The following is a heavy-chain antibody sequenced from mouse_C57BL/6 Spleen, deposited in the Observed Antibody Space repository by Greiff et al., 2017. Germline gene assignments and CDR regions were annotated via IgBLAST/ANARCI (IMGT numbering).Heavy chain of an antibody. J-gene: IGHJ2*01. D-gene: IGHD4-1*01. CDR1: GYTFTSYW. Sequence: QVQLQQPGAELVKPGASVKLSCTASGYTFTSYWMQWVKQRPGQGLEWIGEIDPSDSYTNYNQKFKGKATLTVDTSSSTAYMQLSSLTSEDSAVYYCARGTGWFDYWGQGTTLTVSS. CDR3: ARGTGWFDY. CDR2: IDPSDSYT. V-gene: IGHV1-50*01.